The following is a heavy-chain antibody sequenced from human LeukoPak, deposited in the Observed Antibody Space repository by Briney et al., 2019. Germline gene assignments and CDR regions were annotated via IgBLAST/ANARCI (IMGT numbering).Heavy chain of an antibody. D-gene: IGHD6-19*01. CDR3: ARADYSSPFDY. CDR2: IYYTGST. V-gene: IGHV4-59*01. Sequence: PSETLSLTCTVSGGSISNYYWSWIRQPPGKGLEWIGYIYYTGSTNYHPSLKSRVTISLDTSKNQFSLRLSSVTAADSAMYYCARADYSSPFDYWGQGTLLTVSS. CDR1: GGSISNYY. J-gene: IGHJ4*02.